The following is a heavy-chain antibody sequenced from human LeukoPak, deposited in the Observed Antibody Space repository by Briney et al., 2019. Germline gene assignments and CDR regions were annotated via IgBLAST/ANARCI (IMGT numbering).Heavy chain of an antibody. CDR3: AKEPFGVFDI. CDR2: IYSSGST. CDR1: GFTVSSNY. V-gene: IGHV3-66*01. D-gene: IGHD2-8*01. J-gene: IGHJ3*02. Sequence: GGSLRLSCAASGFTVSSNYMSWVRQAPGKGLEWVSVIYSSGSTYYADSVKGRFTISRDNSKNTLYLQMNSLRAEDTAVYYCAKEPFGVFDIWGQGKMVTVSS.